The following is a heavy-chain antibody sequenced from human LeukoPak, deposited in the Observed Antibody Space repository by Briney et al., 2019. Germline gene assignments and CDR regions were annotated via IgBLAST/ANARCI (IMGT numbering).Heavy chain of an antibody. V-gene: IGHV3-30-3*02. D-gene: IGHD6-19*01. CDR2: ISYDGSNK. J-gene: IGHJ4*02. CDR3: AKPFRRYSSGWYYFDY. CDR1: GFTFSSYA. Sequence: GRSLRLSCAASGFTFSSYAMHWVRQAPGKGLEWVAVISYDGSNKYYADSVKGRFTISRDNSKNTLYLQMNSLRAEDTAVYYCAKPFRRYSSGWYYFDYWGQGTLVTVSS.